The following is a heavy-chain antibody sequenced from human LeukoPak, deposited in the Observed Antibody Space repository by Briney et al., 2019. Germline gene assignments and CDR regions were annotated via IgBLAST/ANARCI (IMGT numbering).Heavy chain of an antibody. Sequence: GGSLRLSCAASGFTFSSYWMHWVRQAPGKGLVWVSRINSDGSSTSYADSVKGRFTISRDNAKNTLYLQMNSLRAEDTAVYYCARGQPWFGNYYFDYWGQGTLVTVSS. D-gene: IGHD3-10*01. CDR1: GFTFSSYW. J-gene: IGHJ4*02. CDR2: INSDGSST. CDR3: ARGQPWFGNYYFDY. V-gene: IGHV3-74*01.